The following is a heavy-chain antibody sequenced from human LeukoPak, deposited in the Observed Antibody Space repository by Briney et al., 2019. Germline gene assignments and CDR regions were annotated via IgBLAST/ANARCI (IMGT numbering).Heavy chain of an antibody. J-gene: IGHJ4*02. CDR1: GFTFSSYL. V-gene: IGHV3-7*01. CDR2: IKHDGSDK. Sequence: GGSLRLSCAASGFTFSSYLMNWVRQAPGKGLEWVAYIKHDGSDKKYVDSVKGRFTISRDNAENSLFLQMDNLRAEDAAVYYCARDSFYSGSYLGYFDYWGQGTLVTVSS. CDR3: ARDSFYSGSYLGYFDY. D-gene: IGHD1-26*01.